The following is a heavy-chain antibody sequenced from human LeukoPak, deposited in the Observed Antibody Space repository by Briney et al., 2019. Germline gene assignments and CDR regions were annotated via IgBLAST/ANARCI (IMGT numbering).Heavy chain of an antibody. CDR1: GGSISSYY. CDR3: ARYVDTAMLGAFDI. CDR2: IYYSGST. J-gene: IGHJ3*02. D-gene: IGHD5-18*01. V-gene: IGHV4-59*01. Sequence: SETLSLTCTVSGGSISSYYWSWIRQPPGKGLEWIGYIYYSGSTNYNPSLKSRVTISVDTSKNQFSLELSSVTAADTAVYYCARYVDTAMLGAFDIWGQGTMVTVSS.